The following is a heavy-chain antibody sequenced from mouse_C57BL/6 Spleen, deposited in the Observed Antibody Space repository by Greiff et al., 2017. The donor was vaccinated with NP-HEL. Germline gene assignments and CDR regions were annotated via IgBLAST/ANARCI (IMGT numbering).Heavy chain of an antibody. CDR3: ARSYYGNYVDYYAMDY. J-gene: IGHJ4*01. D-gene: IGHD2-10*01. CDR1: GHAFSSSW. CDR2: IYPGAGDT. V-gene: IGHV1-82*01. Sequence: QVQLQQSGPELVKPGASVKISCKASGHAFSSSWMNWVKQRPGKGLEWIGRIYPGAGDTNYNGKFKGKATLTADKSSSTAYMQLSSLTSEDSAVYFCARSYYGNYVDYYAMDYWGQGTSVTVSS.